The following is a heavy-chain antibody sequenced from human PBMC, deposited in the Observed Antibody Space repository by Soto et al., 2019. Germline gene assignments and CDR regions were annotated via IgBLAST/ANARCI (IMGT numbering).Heavy chain of an antibody. CDR1: GGSISSYY. D-gene: IGHD5-18*01. Sequence: SETLSLTCTVSGGSISSYYWSWIRQPPGKGLEWIGYIYYSGSTNYNPSLKSRVTISVDTSKNQFSLKLSSVTAADTAVYYCARGLIQPFPLDYWGQGTLVTVPQ. CDR3: ARGLIQPFPLDY. V-gene: IGHV4-59*01. J-gene: IGHJ4*02. CDR2: IYYSGST.